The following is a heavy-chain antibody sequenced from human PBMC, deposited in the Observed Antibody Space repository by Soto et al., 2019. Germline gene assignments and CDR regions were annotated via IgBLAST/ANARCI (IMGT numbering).Heavy chain of an antibody. V-gene: IGHV4-34*01. J-gene: IGHJ6*02. CDR2: INHSGST. D-gene: IGHD6-13*01. CDR3: ARDWKQQLVLLGMDV. CDR1: GGSFSGYY. Sequence: SETLSLTCAVYGGSFSGYYWSWIRQPPGKGLEWIGEINHSGSTNYNPSLKSRVTISVDTSKNQFSLKLSSVTAADTAVYYCARDWKQQLVLLGMDVWGQGTTVTVSS.